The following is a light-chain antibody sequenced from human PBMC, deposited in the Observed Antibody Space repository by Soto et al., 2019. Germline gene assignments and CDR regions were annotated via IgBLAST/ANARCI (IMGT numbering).Light chain of an antibody. V-gene: IGKV3-15*01. J-gene: IGKJ4*01. Sequence: ETVMTQSPATLSVSPGERATLSCRASQSVSNNLAWYQQKPGQSPRLLIYGASTRATGIPARFSGSGSKTEFTLTISSLQSEDFAVYYCQQYNNWPWLTFGGGTKVDIK. CDR2: GAS. CDR3: QQYNNWPWLT. CDR1: QSVSNN.